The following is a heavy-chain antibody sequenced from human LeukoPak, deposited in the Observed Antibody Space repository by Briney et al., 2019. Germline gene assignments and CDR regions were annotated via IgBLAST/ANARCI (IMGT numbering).Heavy chain of an antibody. Sequence: SETLSLTCTVSGGSISSSSYYWGWMRQPPGKGLEWIGNIYYSGSTHYNPSLKSRVTISVDTSKNQFSLKLTSVTAADTAVYYRARQTGIAAAGVDYWGQGTLVTVSS. CDR1: GGSISSSSYY. V-gene: IGHV4-39*01. D-gene: IGHD6-13*01. CDR2: IYYSGST. CDR3: ARQTGIAAAGVDY. J-gene: IGHJ4*02.